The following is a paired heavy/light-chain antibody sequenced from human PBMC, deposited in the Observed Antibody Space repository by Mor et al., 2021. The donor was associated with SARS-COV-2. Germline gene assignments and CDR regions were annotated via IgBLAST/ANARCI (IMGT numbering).Light chain of an antibody. CDR1: QSVSSN. Sequence: EIVMTQSPATLSVSPGERVTLSCRASQSVSSNLAWHQQKPGQAPRLLFYGASTRATGIPVRFSGSGSGTEFTLTISSLQSEDFAVYYCHQYDNWPFTFGQGTRLEIK. J-gene: IGKJ5*01. CDR2: GAS. CDR3: HQYDNWPFT. V-gene: IGKV3-15*01.
Heavy chain of an antibody. CDR2: TNRDGSEK. J-gene: IGHJ4*02. Sequence: EVQLVESGGGLVQPGGSLRLSCTASEFTFSNYYMSWVRQAPGKGLEWVANTNRDGSEKYYVDSVKGRFTISRDNTKNALYLQMNSLRPEDTAVYYCAREGKLRFWGQGTLVTVSS. D-gene: IGHD3-10*01. CDR1: EFTFSNYY. CDR3: AREGKLRF. V-gene: IGHV3-7*05.